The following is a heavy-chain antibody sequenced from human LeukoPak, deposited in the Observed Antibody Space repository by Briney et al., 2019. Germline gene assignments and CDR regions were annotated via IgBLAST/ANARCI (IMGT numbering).Heavy chain of an antibody. D-gene: IGHD3-10*01. Sequence: ASVKVSCKASGYTFTGYYMHWVRQAPGQGLEWMGWINPNSGGTNYAQKFQGWVTMTRDTSISTAYMELSRLRSDDTAVYYCARDGSGSPDYYYYYGMDVWGQGTTDTVSS. CDR3: ARDGSGSPDYYYYYGMDV. CDR2: INPNSGGT. J-gene: IGHJ6*02. V-gene: IGHV1-2*04. CDR1: GYTFTGYY.